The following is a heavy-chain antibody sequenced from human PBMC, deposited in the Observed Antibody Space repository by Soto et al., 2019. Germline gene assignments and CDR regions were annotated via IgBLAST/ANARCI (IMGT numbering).Heavy chain of an antibody. CDR3: ATTPAYGSLWCGSPPDLSHGMDV. CDR1: GYTFTSYY. Sequence: ASVKVSCKASGYTFTSYYIHWVRQAPGQGLEWMGIINPRGGITTYAQKFQGRLTMTGDTSTSTVYMELSSLTSEDTAMYHCATTPAYGSLWCGSPPDLSHGMDVWDKGTTVTFSS. D-gene: IGHD6-13*01. V-gene: IGHV1-46*01. CDR2: INPRGGIT. J-gene: IGHJ6*04.